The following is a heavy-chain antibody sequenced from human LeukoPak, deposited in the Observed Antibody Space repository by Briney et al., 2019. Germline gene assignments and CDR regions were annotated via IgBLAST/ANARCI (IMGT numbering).Heavy chain of an antibody. CDR3: ASQPADGPGPFDY. D-gene: IGHD5-24*01. Sequence: PSETLSLTCTVSGGSISSYYWSWIRQPPGKGLEWIGYIYYSGSTNYNPSLKSRVTISVDTSKNQFSLKLSSVTAADTAVYYCASQPADGPGPFDYWGQGTLVTVSS. J-gene: IGHJ4*02. CDR2: IYYSGST. CDR1: GGSISSYY. V-gene: IGHV4-59*08.